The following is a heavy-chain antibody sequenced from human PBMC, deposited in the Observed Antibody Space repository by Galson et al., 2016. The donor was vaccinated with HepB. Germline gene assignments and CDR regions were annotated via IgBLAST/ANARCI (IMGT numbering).Heavy chain of an antibody. D-gene: IGHD1-26*01. J-gene: IGHJ5*02. CDR1: GFSLSTHGVG. Sequence: PALVKPTQTLTLPCTFSGFSLSTHGVGVGWVRQPPGTAPQWLAVIYLHQVTAHTPPLRSRLTITKDTPNNQVGLTMTNMDPVDTATYYCAHRRYSGNYPNWFDPWGQGTLVTVSS. CDR2: IYLHQVT. V-gene: IGHV2-5*01. CDR3: AHRRYSGNYPNWFDP.